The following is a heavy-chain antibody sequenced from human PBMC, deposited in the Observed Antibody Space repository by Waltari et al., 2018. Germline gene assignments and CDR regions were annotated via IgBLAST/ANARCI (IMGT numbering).Heavy chain of an antibody. Sequence: EVQLVESGGDSVQPGVSLRLTCSASGFTFSNFWMSWVRQAPGKGLQWVASIKPDGSGKYYVESVKGRFTISRDNAKNSLNLQMDSLRVEDTAVYFCARDVLWGQGTRVTVSP. J-gene: IGHJ4*02. CDR1: GFTFSNFW. D-gene: IGHD2-15*01. V-gene: IGHV3-7*01. CDR2: IKPDGSGK. CDR3: ARDVL.